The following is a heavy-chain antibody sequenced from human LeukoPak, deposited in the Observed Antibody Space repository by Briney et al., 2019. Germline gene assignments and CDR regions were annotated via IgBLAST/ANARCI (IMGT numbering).Heavy chain of an antibody. CDR1: GFTFSSYA. D-gene: IGHD6-19*01. CDR2: ISGSGGST. Sequence: GGSLRLSCAASGFTFSSYAMSWVRQAPGKGLEWVSAISGSGGSTYYADSVKGRFTISRDNSKNTLYLQMNSLRAEDTAVYYCARDPLGHVLAADAFDIWGQGTMVTVSS. CDR3: ARDPLGHVLAADAFDI. J-gene: IGHJ3*02. V-gene: IGHV3-23*01.